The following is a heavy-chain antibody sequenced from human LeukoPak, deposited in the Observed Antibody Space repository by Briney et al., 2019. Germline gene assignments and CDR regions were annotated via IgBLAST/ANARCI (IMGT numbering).Heavy chain of an antibody. CDR2: INAGNGNT. V-gene: IGHV1-3*01. Sequence: ASVKVSCKASGYTFTSYAMHWVRQAPGQRLEWMGWINAGNGNTKYSQKFQGRVTITRDTSASTAYMELSSLRSEDTAVYYCARDHCSGGSCYDDGFDIWGQGTMVTVSS. J-gene: IGHJ3*02. CDR1: GYTFTSYA. CDR3: ARDHCSGGSCYDDGFDI. D-gene: IGHD2-15*01.